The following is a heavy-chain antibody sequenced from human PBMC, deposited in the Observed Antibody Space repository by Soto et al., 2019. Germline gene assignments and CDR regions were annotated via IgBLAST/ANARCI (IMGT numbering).Heavy chain of an antibody. CDR1: GFTFSSYA. D-gene: IGHD5-18*01. J-gene: IGHJ4*02. CDR2: ISGTGSDT. CDR3: AREYRRGYSYGPDY. V-gene: IGHV3-23*01. Sequence: GGSLRLSCAASGFTFSSYAMSWVRQAPGKGLEWVSAISGTGSDTFYADSVKGRLTISRDNSKNTLDLQMNSLRAEDTALYYCAREYRRGYSYGPDYWGQGTLVTGSS.